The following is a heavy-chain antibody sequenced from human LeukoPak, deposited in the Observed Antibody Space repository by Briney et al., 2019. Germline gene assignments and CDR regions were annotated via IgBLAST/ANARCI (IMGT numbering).Heavy chain of an antibody. CDR3: AREGDCGGDCYLNWFDP. CDR1: GGSISSGSYY. D-gene: IGHD2-21*02. Sequence: PSETLSLTCTVSGGSISSGSYYWSWIRQPAGKGLEWIARIYTSGSTNYNPSLKSRVTISVDTSKNQFSLKLSSVTAADTAVYYCAREGDCGGDCYLNWFDPWGQGTLVTVSS. CDR2: IYTSGST. V-gene: IGHV4-61*02. J-gene: IGHJ5*02.